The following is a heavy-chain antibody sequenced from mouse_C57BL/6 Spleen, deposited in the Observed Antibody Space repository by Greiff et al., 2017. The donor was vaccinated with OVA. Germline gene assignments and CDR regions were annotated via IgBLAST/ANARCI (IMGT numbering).Heavy chain of an antibody. CDR2: IPPNSGST. J-gene: IGHJ3*01. Sequence: QVQLQHPGAELVKPGASVKLSCKASGYTFTSYWMHWVKQRPGQGLEWIGMIPPNSGSTNYNEKFKSKATLTVDKSSSTAYRQLSSLTSEDSAVYYCAQLGQEFAYWGQGTLVTVSA. CDR3: AQLGQEFAY. D-gene: IGHD4-1*02. V-gene: IGHV1-64*01. CDR1: GYTFTSYW.